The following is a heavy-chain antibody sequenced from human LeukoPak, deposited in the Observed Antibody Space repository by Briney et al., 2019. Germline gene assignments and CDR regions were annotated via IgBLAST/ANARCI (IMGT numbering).Heavy chain of an antibody. D-gene: IGHD3-10*01. V-gene: IGHV4-34*01. J-gene: IGHJ4*02. CDR3: ARVRYGSGSHFDY. Sequence: KPSETLSLTCAVYGESFSGYFWNWIRQPPGKGLEWIGEINHSGSTSNHNPSLKSRVTMSVDKSKNQFSLKLSSVTAADTAVYYCARVRYGSGSHFDYWGQGTLVTVSS. CDR1: GESFSGYF. CDR2: INHSGSTS.